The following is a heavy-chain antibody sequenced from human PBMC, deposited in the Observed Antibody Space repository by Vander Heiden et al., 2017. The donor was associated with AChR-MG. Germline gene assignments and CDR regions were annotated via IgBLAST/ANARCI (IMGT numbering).Heavy chain of an antibody. J-gene: IGHJ4*02. Sequence: QLQLVESGGGVVQPGRSLRLSCAASGFSFNPYGMHWARQAPGKGLEGVALILYDGTNKYSADSVRGRFTISRDSSRNSLFLQMNSLRPEDPGVYFCARLMQKYCSPPTCYASSDYWGPGTLVTVSS. CDR1: GFSFNPYG. D-gene: IGHD2-2*01. CDR3: ARLMQKYCSPPTCYASSDY. CDR2: ILYDGTNK. V-gene: IGHV3-30*03.